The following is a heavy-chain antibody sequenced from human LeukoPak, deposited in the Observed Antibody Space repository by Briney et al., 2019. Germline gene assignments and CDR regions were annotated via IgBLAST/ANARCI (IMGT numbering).Heavy chain of an antibody. V-gene: IGHV3-33*01. J-gene: IGHJ6*03. CDR1: GFTFSSYG. Sequence: GGSLRLSCAASGFTFSSYGMHWVRQAPGKGLEWVAVIWYDGSNKYYADSVKGRLTISRDNSKNTLYLQMNSLRAEDTAVYYCARSARHYYYYYMDVWGKGTTVTVSS. CDR2: IWYDGSNK. CDR3: ARSARHYYYYYMDV.